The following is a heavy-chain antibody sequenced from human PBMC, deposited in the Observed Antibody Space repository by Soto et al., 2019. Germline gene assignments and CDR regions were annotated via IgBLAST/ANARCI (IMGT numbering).Heavy chain of an antibody. V-gene: IGHV3-30-3*01. D-gene: IGHD6-6*01. CDR2: ISYDGTNK. Sequence: QVQLVESGGGVVQPGRSLSLSCAASGFTFSSFAMHWVRQAPGKGLEWVAVISYDGTNKYYADSVKGRFTISRDNSKNTLYLQMNSLRAEDTAAYYCARGGPVGSSSTRVANYWGQGTLVTVSS. J-gene: IGHJ4*02. CDR1: GFTFSSFA. CDR3: ARGGPVGSSSTRVANY.